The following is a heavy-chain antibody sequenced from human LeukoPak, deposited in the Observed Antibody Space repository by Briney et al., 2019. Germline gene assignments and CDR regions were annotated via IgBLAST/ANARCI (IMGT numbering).Heavy chain of an antibody. CDR2: IYHSGST. V-gene: IGHV4-4*02. CDR3: ARGSTYWYFDL. Sequence: SGTLSLTCAVSGGSISSSNWWSWVRQPPGKGLEWIGEIYHSGSTNYNPSLKSRVTISVDTSKNQFSLKLSSVTPADTAVYYCARGSTYWYFDLWGRGTLVTVSS. CDR1: GGSISSSNW. J-gene: IGHJ2*01.